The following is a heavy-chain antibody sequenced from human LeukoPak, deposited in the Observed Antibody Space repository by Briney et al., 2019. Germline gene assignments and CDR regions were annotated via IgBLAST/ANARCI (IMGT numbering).Heavy chain of an antibody. Sequence: PGGSLRLSCAASGFTFSNYTMNWVRQAPGKGLQWVSSISSSSSHIYYADSVKGRFIISRDNSKNTLYLQMNSVRAEDTAVYYCARYSGDYGGNIYFDYWGQGTLVTVSS. CDR3: ARYSGDYGGNIYFDY. J-gene: IGHJ4*02. CDR2: ISSSSSHI. D-gene: IGHD4-23*01. V-gene: IGHV3-21*04. CDR1: GFTFSNYT.